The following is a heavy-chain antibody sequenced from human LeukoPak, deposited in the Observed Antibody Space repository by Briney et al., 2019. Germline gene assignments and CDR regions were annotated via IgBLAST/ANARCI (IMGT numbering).Heavy chain of an antibody. CDR3: AKVSGTYYYGFDF. CDR2: ISGSTNYA. D-gene: IGHD3-10*01. Sequence: GGSLRLSCAASGFTFSSYAMSWVRLAPGKGLEWVSSISGSTNYADYADSVKGRFTMSRDTSNNTLYLQLSSLRAEDTAVYFCAKVSGTYYYGFDFWGQGALVTVSS. CDR1: GFTFSSYA. J-gene: IGHJ4*02. V-gene: IGHV3-23*01.